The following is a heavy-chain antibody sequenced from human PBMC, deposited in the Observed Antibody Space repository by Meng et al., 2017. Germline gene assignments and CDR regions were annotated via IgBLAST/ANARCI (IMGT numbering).Heavy chain of an antibody. D-gene: IGHD6-6*01. J-gene: IGHJ6*02. CDR1: GFTFSSYW. CDR3: ARGHTRFIAARLDSHYGMDV. V-gene: IGHV3-7*01. CDR2: IKQDGSEK. Sequence: GESLKISCAASGFTFSSYWMSWVRQAPGKGLGWVANIKQDGSEKYYVDSVKGRFTISRDNAKNSLYLQMNSLRAEDTAVYYCARGHTRFIAARLDSHYGMDVWGQGTTVTVSS.